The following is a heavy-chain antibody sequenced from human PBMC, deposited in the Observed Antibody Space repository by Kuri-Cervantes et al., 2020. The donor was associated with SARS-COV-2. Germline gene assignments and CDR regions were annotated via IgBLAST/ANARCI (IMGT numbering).Heavy chain of an antibody. CDR1: GFTFSSYG. J-gene: IGHJ4*02. D-gene: IGHD6-13*01. Sequence: GESLKISCAASGFTFSSYGMHWVRQAPGKGLEWVAFIRYDGSNKYYADSVKGRFTISRDNSKNTLYLQMNSLRAEDTAVYYCAKDWGFTGYSSSWCMLDYWGRGTLVTVSS. V-gene: IGHV3-30*02. CDR2: IRYDGSNK. CDR3: AKDWGFTGYSSSWCMLDY.